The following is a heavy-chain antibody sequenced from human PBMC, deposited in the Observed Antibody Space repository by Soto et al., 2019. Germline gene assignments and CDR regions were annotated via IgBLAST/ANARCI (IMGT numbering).Heavy chain of an antibody. V-gene: IGHV4-38-2*02. J-gene: IGHJ6*02. D-gene: IGHD6-25*01. CDR3: ARDLTAAGLGGMDV. CDR2: IYHSGLT. Sequence: SETLSLTCAVSGYSISSGHYWNWVRQPPGKGLEWIGTIYHSGLTYYNPSLRSRVTMSVDTSKNQFSLKLTSVTAADTAMYYCARDLTAAGLGGMDVWGHGTTVTCSS. CDR1: GYSISSGHY.